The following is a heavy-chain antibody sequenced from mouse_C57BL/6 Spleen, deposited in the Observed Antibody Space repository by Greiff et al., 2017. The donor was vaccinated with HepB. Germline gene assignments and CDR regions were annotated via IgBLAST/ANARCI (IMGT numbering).Heavy chain of an antibody. Sequence: VQLQESGAELARPGASVKLSCKASGYTFTSYGISWVKQRTGQGLEWIGEIYPRSGNTYYNEKFKGKATLTADKSSSTAYMELRSLTSEDSAVYFCARGYYGSSYYFDYWGQGTTLTVSS. J-gene: IGHJ2*01. V-gene: IGHV1-81*01. CDR3: ARGYYGSSYYFDY. D-gene: IGHD1-1*01. CDR1: GYTFTSYG. CDR2: IYPRSGNT.